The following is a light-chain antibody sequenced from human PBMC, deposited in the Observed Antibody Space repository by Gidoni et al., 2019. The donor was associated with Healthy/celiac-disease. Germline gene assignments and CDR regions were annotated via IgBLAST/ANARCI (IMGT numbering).Light chain of an antibody. CDR3: AAWDDSLNGHWV. Sequence: QSVLTQQPSASGTPGQRVTISCSGSSSNLGSNTVNWYQQLPGTAPKLLIYSNNQRPSGVPDRFSGSKSGTSASLAISGLQSEDEADYYCAAWDDSLNGHWVFGGGTKLTVL. CDR1: SSNLGSNT. V-gene: IGLV1-44*01. CDR2: SNN. J-gene: IGLJ3*02.